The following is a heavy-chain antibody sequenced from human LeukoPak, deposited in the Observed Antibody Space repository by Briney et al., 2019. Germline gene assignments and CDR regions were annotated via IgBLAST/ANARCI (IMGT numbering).Heavy chain of an antibody. V-gene: IGHV4-39*07. CDR1: GGSISSGSYY. Sequence: SETLSLTCTVSGGSISSGSYYWGWICQPPGKGLEWIGSLYYRGSTYYNPSLKSRVTISVDTSKNQFSLKLSSVAAADTAIYYCARAGGYSYGNIDYWGQGTLVTVSS. CDR3: ARAGGYSYGNIDY. CDR2: LYYRGST. J-gene: IGHJ4*02. D-gene: IGHD5-18*01.